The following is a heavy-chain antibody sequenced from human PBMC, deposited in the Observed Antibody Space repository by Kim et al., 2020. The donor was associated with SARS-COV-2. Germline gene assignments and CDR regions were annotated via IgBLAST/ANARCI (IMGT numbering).Heavy chain of an antibody. CDR1: GFTFSNYS. Sequence: GGSLRLSCAASGFTFSNYSMNWVRQAPGKGLEWVSVIATRSSDKYYADSVKGRFTISRDNAENSLYLQMNSLRAEDTAVYYCARVRSTITGDPFDYSGQGTLLTVSS. CDR3: ARVRSTITGDPFDY. CDR2: IATRSSDK. J-gene: IGHJ4*02. V-gene: IGHV3-21*01. D-gene: IGHD2-8*02.